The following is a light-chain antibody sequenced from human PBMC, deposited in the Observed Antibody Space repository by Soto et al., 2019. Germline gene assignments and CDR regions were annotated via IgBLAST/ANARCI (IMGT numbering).Light chain of an antibody. Sequence: EIIMTQSPGTLSVYTGDRATLSCRAAQGVTTNFAWYQQKSGQSPRLLIYDVSNRATGVPARFSGSGSETDFTLTISGLRSEDSAVYFCQQYNNWPFSFGQGTRLEIK. V-gene: IGKV3-15*01. CDR1: QGVTTN. CDR2: DVS. J-gene: IGKJ5*01. CDR3: QQYNNWPFS.